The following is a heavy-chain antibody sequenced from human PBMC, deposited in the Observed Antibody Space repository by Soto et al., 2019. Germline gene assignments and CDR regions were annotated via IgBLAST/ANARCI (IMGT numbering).Heavy chain of an antibody. CDR2: IYYSGST. D-gene: IGHD3-3*01. CDR1: GGSISSGDYY. CDR3: ARASRGRTLFRFLEWLGDIPGDAFDI. J-gene: IGHJ3*02. V-gene: IGHV4-30-4*01. Sequence: QVQLQESGPGLVKPSQTLSLTCTVSGGSISSGDYYWSWIRQPPGKGLEWIGYIYYSGSTYYNPSHKSRVTRSIDTSKNRFSLKLSSVTAADTAVYYCARASRGRTLFRFLEWLGDIPGDAFDIWGQGTMVTVSS.